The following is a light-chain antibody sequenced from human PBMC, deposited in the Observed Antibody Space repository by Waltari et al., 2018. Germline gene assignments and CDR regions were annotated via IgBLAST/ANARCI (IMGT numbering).Light chain of an antibody. CDR1: QSVTNY. V-gene: IGKV3-11*01. J-gene: IGKJ4*01. CDR2: DTS. CDR3: QQRRDWPLT. Sequence: DIVLTQSPAILSLSPGERASLSCRASQSVTNYLAWYQQKPGQAPRLLIYDTSNRATGIPARFSGSGFGTDFTRTISSLEPEDFAVYYCQQRRDWPLTFGGGTKVEI.